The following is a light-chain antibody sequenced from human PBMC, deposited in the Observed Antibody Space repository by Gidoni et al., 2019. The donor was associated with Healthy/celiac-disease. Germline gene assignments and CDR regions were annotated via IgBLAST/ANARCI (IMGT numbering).Light chain of an antibody. CDR1: QSVSSSY. CDR2: GAS. Sequence: EMVLTQSPGTLSLSPGERATLSCMASQSVSSSYLAWYQQKPGQAPRLLIYGASSRATGIPDRFSGRGSGTDFTLTISSLEPEDFAVYYCPQYVNRLPFGGWTKVELK. CDR3: PQYVNRLP. J-gene: IGKJ4*01. V-gene: IGKV3-20*01.